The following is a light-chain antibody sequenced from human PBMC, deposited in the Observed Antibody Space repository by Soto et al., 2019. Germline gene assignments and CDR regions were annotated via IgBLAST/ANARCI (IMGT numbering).Light chain of an antibody. J-gene: IGKJ1*01. V-gene: IGKV1-39*01. CDR2: AAS. CDR1: QIISSY. CDR3: QQSYSTPRT. Sequence: DIQMTQSPSSLSASVGDRVTITCRASQIISSYLNWYQQKPGKAPKLLIYAASSLQSGVPSRFSGSGSGTYFTLTISSLQPEDFATYYCQQSYSTPRTLCQGSKLEIK.